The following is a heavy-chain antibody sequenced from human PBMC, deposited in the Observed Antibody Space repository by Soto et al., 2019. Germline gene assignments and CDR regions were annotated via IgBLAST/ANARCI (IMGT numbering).Heavy chain of an antibody. CDR1: GGTFSSYA. J-gene: IGHJ6*02. D-gene: IGHD4-4*01. Sequence: QVQLVQSGAEVKKPGSSVKVSCKASGGTFSSYAISWVRQAPGQGLEWMGGIIPIFGTANYAQKFQGRVTITADESTSTAYMELSSLRSEDTAVYYCAANDYSNYRYDYYGMDVWGQGTTVTVSS. CDR3: AANDYSNYRYDYYGMDV. CDR2: IIPIFGTA. V-gene: IGHV1-69*12.